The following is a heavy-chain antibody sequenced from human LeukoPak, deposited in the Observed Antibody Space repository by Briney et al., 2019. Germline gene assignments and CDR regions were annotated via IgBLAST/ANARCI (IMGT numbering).Heavy chain of an antibody. V-gene: IGHV3-7*01. CDR2: IKQDGSEK. CDR3: ASPLTLQLLYGNYYYYYYMDV. J-gene: IGHJ6*03. CDR1: GFTFSSYW. D-gene: IGHD2-2*02. Sequence: PGGSLRLSCAASGFTFSSYWMSWVRQAPGKGLEWVANIKQDGSEKYYVDSVKGRFTISRDNAKNSLYLQMNSLRAEDTAVYYCASPLTLQLLYGNYYYYYYMDVWGKGTTVTVSS.